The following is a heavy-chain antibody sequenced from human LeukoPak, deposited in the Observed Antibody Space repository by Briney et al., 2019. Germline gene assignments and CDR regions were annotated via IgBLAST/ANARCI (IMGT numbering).Heavy chain of an antibody. V-gene: IGHV1-8*01. Sequence: GASVKVSCKASGYTFTSYDINWVRQATGQGLEWMGWMNPNSGNTGYAQKFQGRVTMTRNTSISTAYMELSSLRSEDTAVYYCARSPAAGTLSYYYYGMDVWGQGTTVTVSS. CDR1: GYTFTSYD. CDR2: MNPNSGNT. D-gene: IGHD6-13*01. CDR3: ARSPAAGTLSYYYYGMDV. J-gene: IGHJ6*02.